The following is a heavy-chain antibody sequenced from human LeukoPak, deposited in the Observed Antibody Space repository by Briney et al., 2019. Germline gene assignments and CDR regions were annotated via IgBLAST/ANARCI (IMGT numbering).Heavy chain of an antibody. Sequence: SETLSLTCTVSGGSISGYYWSWIRQPPGKGLEWIGYIYSSGSTKYNPSLESRLTISVGTSKNQFSLKLSSMTAADTAVYYCVRHYGSGTYPLDYWGQGTLVTVSS. D-gene: IGHD3-10*01. V-gene: IGHV4-59*08. J-gene: IGHJ4*02. CDR1: GGSISGYY. CDR3: VRHYGSGTYPLDY. CDR2: IYSSGST.